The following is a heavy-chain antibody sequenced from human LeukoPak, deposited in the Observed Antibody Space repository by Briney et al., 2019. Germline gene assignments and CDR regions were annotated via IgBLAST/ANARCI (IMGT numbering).Heavy chain of an antibody. Sequence: ASVKVSCKASGYTFTGYYMHWVRQAPGQGLGWMGWINPNSGGTNYAQKFQGRVTMTRDTSISTAYMELSRLRADDTAVYYCARWVTGTTGALYYYYYGMDVWGQGTTVTVSS. J-gene: IGHJ6*02. CDR1: GYTFTGYY. CDR2: INPNSGGT. CDR3: ARWVTGTTGALYYYYYGMDV. D-gene: IGHD1-7*01. V-gene: IGHV1-2*02.